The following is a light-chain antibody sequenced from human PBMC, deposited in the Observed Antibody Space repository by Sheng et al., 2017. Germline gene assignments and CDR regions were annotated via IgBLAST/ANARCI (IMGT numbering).Light chain of an antibody. J-gene: IGKJ4*01. CDR2: GAS. Sequence: EIVLTQSPGTLSLSPGERATLSCRASQSVSSSYLAWYQQKPGQAPRLLIYGASNRATGIPPRFVGSGSGTDFTLTISSLEPEDSAVYYCQQCSIWPLTFGGGTKVEIK. V-gene: IGKV3D-20*02. CDR1: QSVSSSY. CDR3: QQCSIWPLT.